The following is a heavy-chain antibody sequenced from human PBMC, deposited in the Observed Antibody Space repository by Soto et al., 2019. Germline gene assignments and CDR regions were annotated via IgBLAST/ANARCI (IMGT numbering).Heavy chain of an antibody. CDR3: ERXTXGRDQYYGMDV. J-gene: IGHJ6*02. V-gene: IGHV1-2*02. CDR1: GYIFTGYF. CDR2: INPNTSAT. Sequence: ASVKVSCKASGYIFTGYFIQWLRQAPGQGLEWMGWINPNTSATNYAQKFQGRVTMTRDTSLGAAYMELTSLRPDDTALYYCERXTXGRDQYYGMDVWGQGTKVTVYS.